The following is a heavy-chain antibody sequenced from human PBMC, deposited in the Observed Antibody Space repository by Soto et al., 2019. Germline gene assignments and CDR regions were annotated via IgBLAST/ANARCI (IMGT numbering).Heavy chain of an antibody. J-gene: IGHJ4*02. CDR2: IIPLLNIA. CDR3: ARDSPIGSTFSGYDAIDY. V-gene: IGHV1-69*08. Sequence: QVQLVQSGAEVKKPGSSVKVSCKASGGPFSNDIITWVRQAPGQGLEWMGRIIPLLNIANYAQKFQGRVTITADRSTGTAYMELNRLRSEDTAVYYCARDSPIGSTFSGYDAIDYWGQGTLVTVSS. CDR1: GGPFSNDI. D-gene: IGHD5-12*01.